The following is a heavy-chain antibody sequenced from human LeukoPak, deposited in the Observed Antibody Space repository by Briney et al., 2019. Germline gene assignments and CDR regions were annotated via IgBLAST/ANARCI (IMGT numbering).Heavy chain of an antibody. Sequence: GESLKISCKGSGYSFTSYWIGWVRQMPGKGLEWMGIIYPDDSDTRYSPSFEGQFIISVDKSISTAYLQWSSLKAPDTATYYCARHGHCTNGVCYSNYYYYMDVWGKGTTVTVSS. CDR1: GYSFTSYW. CDR2: IYPDDSDT. J-gene: IGHJ6*03. V-gene: IGHV5-51*01. D-gene: IGHD2-8*01. CDR3: ARHGHCTNGVCYSNYYYYMDV.